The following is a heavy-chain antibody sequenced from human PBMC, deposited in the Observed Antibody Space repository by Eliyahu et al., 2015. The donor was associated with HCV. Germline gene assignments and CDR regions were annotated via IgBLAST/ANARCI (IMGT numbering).Heavy chain of an antibody. CDR2: INPSDGST. CDR1: GYTFTSYY. Sequence: QVQLVQSGAEVKKPGASVKVSCKASGYTFTSYYMHWVRQAPGQGLEWMGIINPSDGSTSYAQKFQGRVTMTRDTSTSTVYMELSSLRSEDTAVYYCTRDPYGSGSYEYYYYGMDVWGQGTTVTVSS. V-gene: IGHV1-46*03. D-gene: IGHD3-10*01. CDR3: TRDPYGSGSYEYYYYGMDV. J-gene: IGHJ6*02.